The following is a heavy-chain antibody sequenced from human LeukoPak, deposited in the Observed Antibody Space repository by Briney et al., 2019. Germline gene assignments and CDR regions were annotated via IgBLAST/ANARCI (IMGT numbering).Heavy chain of an antibody. Sequence: GGSLRLSCAASGFTLDDYAMHWVRQAPGKGLGWVSGISWNSGSIGYADSVKGRFTISRDNAKNSLYLQMNSLRAEDTALYYCAKDIQAEYCTNGECYSGLYFDYWGQGTLVTVSS. CDR3: AKDIQAEYCTNGECYSGLYFDY. V-gene: IGHV3-9*01. CDR2: ISWNSGSI. CDR1: GFTLDDYA. J-gene: IGHJ4*02. D-gene: IGHD2-8*01.